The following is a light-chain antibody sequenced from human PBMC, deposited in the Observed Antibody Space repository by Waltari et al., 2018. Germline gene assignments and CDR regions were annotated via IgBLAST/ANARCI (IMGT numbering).Light chain of an antibody. CDR1: QIVVYSSNNKNY. J-gene: IGKJ3*01. V-gene: IGKV4-1*01. CDR2: WAS. Sequence: DIVMTQSPGSLAVSLGARATINCKSSQIVVYSSNNKNYLAWYQQKPGQPPKLLIYWASTRESGVPDRFSGSGSGTDFTLTITSLQAEDVAVYYCQQYYDTPVTFGPGTKVDIK. CDR3: QQYYDTPVT.